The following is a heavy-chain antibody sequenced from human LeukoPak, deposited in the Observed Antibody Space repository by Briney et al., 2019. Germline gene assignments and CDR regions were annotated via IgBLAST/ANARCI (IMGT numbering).Heavy chain of an antibody. D-gene: IGHD6-13*01. J-gene: IGHJ4*02. CDR3: AKLYSSSWYQPGY. CDR1: GFTFSSYA. CDR2: ISGSGGST. V-gene: IGHV3-23*01. Sequence: GGSLRLSCAASGFTFSSYAMSWVRQAPGKGLEWVSAISGSGGSTYYADSVKGRFTISGDNSKNTLYLQMNSLRAEDTAVYYCAKLYSSSWYQPGYWGQGTLVTVSS.